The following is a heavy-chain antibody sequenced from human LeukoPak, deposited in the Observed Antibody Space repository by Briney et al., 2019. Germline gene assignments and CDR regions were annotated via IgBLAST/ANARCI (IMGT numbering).Heavy chain of an antibody. CDR3: ARDKLSVESGSSWYFDY. CDR1: GFTFSSYA. D-gene: IGHD6-13*01. V-gene: IGHV3-30-3*01. J-gene: IGHJ4*02. Sequence: GGSLRLSCAASGFTFSSYAMHWVRQAPGKGLEWVAVISYDGSNKYYADSVKGRFTISRDNSKNTLYLQMNSLRAEDTAVYYCARDKLSVESGSSWYFDYWGQGTLVTVSS. CDR2: ISYDGSNK.